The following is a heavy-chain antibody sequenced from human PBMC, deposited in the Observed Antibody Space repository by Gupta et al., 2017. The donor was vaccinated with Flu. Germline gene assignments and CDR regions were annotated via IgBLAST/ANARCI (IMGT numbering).Heavy chain of an antibody. V-gene: IGHV4-34*01. CDR1: GGSFSGYY. CDR3: ARRKAVYYDSSGYYYGNAFDI. J-gene: IGHJ3*02. D-gene: IGHD3-22*01. CDR2: INHSGST. Sequence: QVQLQQWGAGLLKPSETLSLTCAVYGGSFSGYYWSWIRQPPGKGLEWIGEINHSGSTNYNPSLKSRVTISVDTSKNQFSLKLSSVTAADTAVYYCARRKAVYYDSSGYYYGNAFDIWGQGTMVTVSS.